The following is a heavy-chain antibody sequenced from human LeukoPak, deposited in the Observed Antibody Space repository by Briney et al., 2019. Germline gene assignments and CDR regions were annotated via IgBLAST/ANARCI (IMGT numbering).Heavy chain of an antibody. V-gene: IGHV3-43*02. J-gene: IGHJ6*02. Sequence: GGSLRLSFAASGFTFDDNAMHWVRQAPGKGLEWVSLISGDGGSTYYADSVKGRFTISRDNSKNSLYLQMNSLRTEDTALYYCAKDTRIQLSYYYYYGMDVWGQGTTVTVSS. D-gene: IGHD5-18*01. CDR1: GFTFDDNA. CDR2: ISGDGGST. CDR3: AKDTRIQLSYYYYYGMDV.